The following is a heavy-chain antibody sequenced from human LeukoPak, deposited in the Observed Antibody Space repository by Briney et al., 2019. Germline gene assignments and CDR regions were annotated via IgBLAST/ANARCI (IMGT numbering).Heavy chain of an antibody. Sequence: PSETLSLTCLVSGGSIGSYYWSWIRQPPGKGLEWIGYAYYSGSTDYNPSLKSRVTISVDTSTNQFSLNLNSVTAADTAVYFCARGSYSSSYYYFDDWGQGTLVTVSS. D-gene: IGHD6-13*01. CDR3: ARGSYSSSYYYFDD. J-gene: IGHJ4*02. CDR1: GGSIGSYY. CDR2: AYYSGST. V-gene: IGHV4-59*01.